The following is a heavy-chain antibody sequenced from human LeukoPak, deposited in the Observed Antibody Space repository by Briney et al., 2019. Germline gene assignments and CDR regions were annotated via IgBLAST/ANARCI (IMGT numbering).Heavy chain of an antibody. J-gene: IGHJ6*03. CDR3: ARLVGLYSSRRYYYMDV. CDR2: IYYSGST. Sequence: SETLSLTCTVSGGSISSYYWSWIRQPPGKGLEWIGYIYYSGSTNYNPSLKSRVTISVDTSKNQFSLKQSSVTAADTAVYYCARLVGLYSSRRYYYMDVWGKGTSVTVS. CDR1: GGSISSYY. D-gene: IGHD6-13*01. V-gene: IGHV4-59*08.